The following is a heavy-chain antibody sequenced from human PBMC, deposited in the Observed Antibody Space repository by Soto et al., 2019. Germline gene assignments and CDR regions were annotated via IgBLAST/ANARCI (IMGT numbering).Heavy chain of an antibody. D-gene: IGHD1-1*01. CDR1: GGTFSSYA. CDR2: FDPIAETT. V-gene: IGHV1-69*06. J-gene: IGHJ3*02. CDR3: ATTPPYASGAFDI. Sequence: SVKVSCKASGGTFSSYAISWVRPAPGQGLEWMGGFDPIAETTNYAQKFQDRVTMTEDTSKKTAYMELSSLRSEDTAVYYCATTPPYASGAFDIWGQGTKVTVSS.